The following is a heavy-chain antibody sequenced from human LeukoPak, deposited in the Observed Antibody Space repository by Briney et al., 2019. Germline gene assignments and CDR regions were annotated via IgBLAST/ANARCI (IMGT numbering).Heavy chain of an antibody. Sequence: GGSLRLSCAASGFTFSSYSMNWVRQAPGKGLEWVSSISSSSYIYYADLVKGRFTISRDNAKNSLYLQMNSLRAEDSAVYYCAERGGRLNWGQGTLVTVSS. V-gene: IGHV3-21*01. CDR2: ISSSSYI. CDR3: AERGGRLN. CDR1: GFTFSSYS. D-gene: IGHD3-16*01. J-gene: IGHJ4*02.